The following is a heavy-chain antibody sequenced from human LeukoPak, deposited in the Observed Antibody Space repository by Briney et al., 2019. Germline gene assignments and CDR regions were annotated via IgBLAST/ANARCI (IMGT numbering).Heavy chain of an antibody. D-gene: IGHD4-23*01. CDR2: ISSSGSTI. J-gene: IGHJ4*02. CDR3: ARVGNSPDY. V-gene: IGHV3-48*03. Sequence: GGSLRLSCAASGFTFSSYEMNWVRQAPGKGLEWVSYISSSGSTIYYADSVKGRFTISRDNAKNSLYLQMNSLGAEDTAVYYCARVGNSPDYWGQGTLVTVSS. CDR1: GFTFSSYE.